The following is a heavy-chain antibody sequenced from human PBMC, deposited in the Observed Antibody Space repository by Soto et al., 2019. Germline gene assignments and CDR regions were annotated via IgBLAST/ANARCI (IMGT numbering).Heavy chain of an antibody. V-gene: IGHV3-23*01. J-gene: IGHJ5*02. CDR1: GFIFENFG. CDR3: AKNQGVELVPLATVDWFDP. CDR2: ISGSGSKK. Sequence: RRLSCAASGFIFENFGMSWVRQAPGKGLEWISSISGSGSKKYYADSVKGRFTISRDNSKSTVYLELNNLSAEDTAVYHCAKNQGVELVPLATVDWFDPWGQGSVVTVSS. D-gene: IGHD1-26*01.